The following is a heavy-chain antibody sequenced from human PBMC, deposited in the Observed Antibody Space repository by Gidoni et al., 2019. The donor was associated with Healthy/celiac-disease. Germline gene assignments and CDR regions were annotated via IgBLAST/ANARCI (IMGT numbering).Heavy chain of an antibody. J-gene: IGHJ6*02. V-gene: IGHV4-39*07. D-gene: IGHD3-10*01. CDR1: GGSISSSSYY. CDR2: IYYSGST. CDR3: AREWGFGELVRGMDV. Sequence: QLQLQESGPGLVKPSETLSLTCTVSGGSISSSSYYWGWIRQPPGKGLEWIGSIYYSGSTYYNPSLKSRVTISVDTSKNQFSLKLSSVTAADTAVYYCAREWGFGELVRGMDVWGQGTTVTVSS.